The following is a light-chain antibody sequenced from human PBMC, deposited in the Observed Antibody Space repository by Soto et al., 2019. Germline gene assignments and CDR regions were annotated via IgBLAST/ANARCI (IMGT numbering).Light chain of an antibody. J-gene: IGKJ2*03. V-gene: IGKV1-8*01. CDR1: QDISDY. Sequence: AIRVTDSPSSRSASAKETVMVRFRASQDISDYVAWYQHKPGRAPKLLIYGASTLQSGVPPRFSGSGSETEFMLTISRLQSEDFATYYCQQYYSSYSFGQGTKVDI. CDR2: GAS. CDR3: QQYYSSYS.